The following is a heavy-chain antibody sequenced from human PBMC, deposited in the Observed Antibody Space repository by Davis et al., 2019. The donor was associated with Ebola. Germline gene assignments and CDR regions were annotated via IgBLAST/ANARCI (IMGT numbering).Heavy chain of an antibody. J-gene: IGHJ4*02. V-gene: IGHV4-59*01. Sequence: PSETLSLTCTVSGASMTSYYWSWIRQPPGKGLEWIGYIAYTGNTIYNPSLKSRVTISGDTSKKQFSLRLSSVTAADTAVYFCARFGHGAYWGQGTLVTVSS. D-gene: IGHD3-16*01. CDR1: GASMTSYY. CDR3: ARFGHGAY. CDR2: IAYTGNT.